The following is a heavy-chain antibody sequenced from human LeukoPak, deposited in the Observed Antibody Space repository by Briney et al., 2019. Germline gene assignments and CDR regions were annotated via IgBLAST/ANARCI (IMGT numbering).Heavy chain of an antibody. Sequence: AGGSLRLSCVGSGFTFSRYGMHWVRQAPGRGLEWVAVISYDGSNKYYADSVKGRFTISRDNSKNTLYLQMNSLRAEDTAVYYCARDREVVVVVAATAAYYYYGMDVWGQGTTVTVSS. V-gene: IGHV3-30*19. D-gene: IGHD2-15*01. CDR1: GFTFSRYG. CDR3: ARDREVVVVVAATAAYYYYGMDV. J-gene: IGHJ6*02. CDR2: ISYDGSNK.